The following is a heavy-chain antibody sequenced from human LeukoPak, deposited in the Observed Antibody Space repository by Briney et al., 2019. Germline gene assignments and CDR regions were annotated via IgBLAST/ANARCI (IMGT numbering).Heavy chain of an antibody. CDR1: CVPVTSLSYY. D-gene: IGHD2/OR15-2a*01. Sequence: PETLALPRTGSCVPVTSLSYYLGWLQHPPGTGLDWNGHISYIGSTNYNPSLKSRITISVDASKHQFSLKVTSVTAADTAVYYCAAIFFGKLAIDYWGQGTLVTVSS. CDR3: AAIFFGKLAIDY. CDR2: ISYIGST. J-gene: IGHJ4*02. V-gene: IGHV4-61*01.